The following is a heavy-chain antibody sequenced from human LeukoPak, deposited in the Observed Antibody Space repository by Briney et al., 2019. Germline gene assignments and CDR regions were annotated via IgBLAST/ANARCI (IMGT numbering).Heavy chain of an antibody. Sequence: PSETLSLTCNVSGGSISSSSYYWGWIRQPPGKGLEWLGSIYYSGSTYYNPSLKSRVTISVDTSKNQFSLKLSSVTAADTAVYYCARLADSGSYYFDYWGQGTLVTVSS. CDR1: GGSISSSSYY. V-gene: IGHV4-39*01. J-gene: IGHJ4*02. D-gene: IGHD1-26*01. CDR3: ARLADSGSYYFDY. CDR2: IYYSGST.